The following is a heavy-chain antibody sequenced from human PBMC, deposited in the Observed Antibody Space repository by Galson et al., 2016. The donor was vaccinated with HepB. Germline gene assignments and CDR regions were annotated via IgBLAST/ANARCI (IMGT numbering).Heavy chain of an antibody. J-gene: IGHJ4*02. D-gene: IGHD3-10*01. Sequence: SVKVSCKASGGTFRTYVINWVRQAPGQGLKWMGGIIPMFGTPNYSQKFQGRLTITADEITSTAYMDLSGLRSEDTAVYYCASHTRGQYDSGRYEFNYWGQGALVIVSS. CDR3: ASHTRGQYDSGRYEFNY. V-gene: IGHV1-69*13. CDR2: IIPMFGTP. CDR1: GGTFRTYV.